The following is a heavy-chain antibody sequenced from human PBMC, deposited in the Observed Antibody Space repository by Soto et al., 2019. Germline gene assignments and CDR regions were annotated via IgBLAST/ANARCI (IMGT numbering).Heavy chain of an antibody. CDR2: IYYSGST. D-gene: IGHD6-6*01. CDR1: GGSISSSSYY. Sequence: SETLSLTCTVSGGSISSSSYYWGWIRQPPGKGLEWIGSIYYSGSTYYNPSLKSRVTISVDTSKNQFSLKLSSVTAADTAVYYCARQREQLVIWFDPWGQGTLVTVSS. J-gene: IGHJ5*02. CDR3: ARQREQLVIWFDP. V-gene: IGHV4-39*01.